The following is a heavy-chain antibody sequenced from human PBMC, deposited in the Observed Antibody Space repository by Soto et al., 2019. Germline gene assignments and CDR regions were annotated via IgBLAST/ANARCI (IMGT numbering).Heavy chain of an antibody. D-gene: IGHD6-13*01. CDR1: GGSISSYY. Sequence: SETLSLTCTVSGGSISSYYWSWIRQPPGKGLEWIGYIYYSGSTNYNPSLKSRVTISVDTSKNQFSLKLSSVTAADTAVYYCARDSVHSTRIEAAATHYGMDVWGQGTTVTVSS. CDR2: IYYSGST. J-gene: IGHJ6*02. V-gene: IGHV4-59*01. CDR3: ARDSVHSTRIEAAATHYGMDV.